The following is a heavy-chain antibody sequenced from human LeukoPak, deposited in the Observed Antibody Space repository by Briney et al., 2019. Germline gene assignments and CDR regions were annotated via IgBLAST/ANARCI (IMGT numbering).Heavy chain of an antibody. CDR1: GFTFSSYS. V-gene: IGHV3-21*01. J-gene: IGHJ6*03. D-gene: IGHD5-18*01. CDR3: ARDRHRYGWGYYYYYMDV. CDR2: ISSSSSYI. Sequence: GGSLRLSCAASGFTFSSYSMNWVGQAPGKGLEWVSSISSSSSYIYYADSVKGRFNISRDNAKNSLYLQMNSLRAEDTAVYYCARDRHRYGWGYYYYYMDVWGKGTTVTVSS.